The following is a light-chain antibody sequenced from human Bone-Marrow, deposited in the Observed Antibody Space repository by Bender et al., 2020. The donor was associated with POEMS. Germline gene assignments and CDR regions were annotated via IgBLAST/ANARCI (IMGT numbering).Light chain of an antibody. J-gene: IGLJ3*02. CDR1: NSNIGTNA. Sequence: QSVLTQPPSASGTPGQRVTISCSGSNSNIGTNAVNWYQQFPGTAPKLLIYSDNQRPSGVPDRFYAFKSGTSASLAISGLQSGGEADYYCTAWDAGMSGRVFGRGTKLTVL. CDR3: TAWDAGMSGRV. CDR2: SDN. V-gene: IGLV1-44*01.